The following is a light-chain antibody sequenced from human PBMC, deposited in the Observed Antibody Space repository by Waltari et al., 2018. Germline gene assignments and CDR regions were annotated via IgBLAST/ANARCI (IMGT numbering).Light chain of an antibody. Sequence: QSALTQPASVSGAPGQSITISCTGTSSDIGTYNYVSWYQQHPGKAPKLMIYDVSHRPEGVSNCFAGSKSGNTASLTISGLQAEDEADYYCCSYTSTSTFVFGTGTKVTVL. J-gene: IGLJ1*01. CDR3: CSYTSTSTFV. CDR1: SSDIGTYNY. CDR2: DVS. V-gene: IGLV2-14*01.